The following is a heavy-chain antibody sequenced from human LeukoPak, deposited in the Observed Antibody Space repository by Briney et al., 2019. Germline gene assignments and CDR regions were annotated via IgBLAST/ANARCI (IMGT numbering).Heavy chain of an antibody. CDR1: GFTVSNKY. D-gene: IGHD3-22*01. Sequence: GGSLRLSCAASGFTVSNKYMTWVRQAPGKGLEWVSLIYSDGRTYYADSVKGRCTISRDGSKNTLYLQMNSLRVEDTAVYYCARGLFLSGYLDAFDIWGQGTVVTVSS. V-gene: IGHV3-53*01. J-gene: IGHJ3*02. CDR2: IYSDGRT. CDR3: ARGLFLSGYLDAFDI.